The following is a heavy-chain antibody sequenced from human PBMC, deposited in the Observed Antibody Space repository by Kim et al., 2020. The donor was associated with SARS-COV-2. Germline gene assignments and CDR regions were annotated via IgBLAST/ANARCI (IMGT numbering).Heavy chain of an antibody. Sequence: QWFPGRVTITRDTSASTAYMELSSLRSEDTAVYYCASIGVDYGDSYFDYWGQGTLVTVSS. V-gene: IGHV1-3*01. J-gene: IGHJ4*02. D-gene: IGHD4-17*01. CDR3: ASIGVDYGDSYFDY.